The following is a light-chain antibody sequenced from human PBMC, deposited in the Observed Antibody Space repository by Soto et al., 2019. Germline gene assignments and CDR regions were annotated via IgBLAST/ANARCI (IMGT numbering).Light chain of an antibody. V-gene: IGKV3-20*01. CDR2: GAS. J-gene: IGKJ1*01. Sequence: EIVWTQSPGTLSLSPGERATLSCRASQSVSSSYLAWYQQKPGQAPRLLIYGASSRATGIPDRFGGSGSGTDFTLTISRLEPEDFAVYYCQQYVHWPPGTFGQGTKVDIK. CDR1: QSVSSSY. CDR3: QQYVHWPPGT.